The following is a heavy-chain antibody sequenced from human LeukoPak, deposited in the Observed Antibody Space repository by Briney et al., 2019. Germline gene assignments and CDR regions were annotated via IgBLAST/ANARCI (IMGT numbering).Heavy chain of an antibody. CDR3: AREWDDSSGWFDY. CDR2: ISSSSYI. CDR1: GFTFSSYS. V-gene: IGHV3-21*01. Sequence: GGSLRLSCAASGFTFSSYSMNWGRQAPGKGLEWVSSISSSSYIYYADSVKGRFTISRDNAKNSLYLQVNSLRAEDTAVYYCAREWDDSSGWFDYWGQGTLVTVSS. J-gene: IGHJ4*02. D-gene: IGHD3-22*01.